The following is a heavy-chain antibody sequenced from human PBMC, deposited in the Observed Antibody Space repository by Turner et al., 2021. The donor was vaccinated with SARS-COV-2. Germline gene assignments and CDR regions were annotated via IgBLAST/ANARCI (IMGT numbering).Heavy chain of an antibody. J-gene: IGHJ4*02. Sequence: HVQLVPSGTEVKKRGASVKLSCKASGYPVIGYYIHWVRQAPGQGLEWMAWINLNTGDTKYAQKFQGRVTVTRETSITTTYMELSSLRSDDTAMYYCAREKGITMIVVANTRGDYFDYWGQGTLVTVSS. V-gene: IGHV1-2*02. CDR1: GYPVIGYY. CDR3: AREKGITMIVVANTRGDYFDY. CDR2: INLNTGDT. D-gene: IGHD3-22*01.